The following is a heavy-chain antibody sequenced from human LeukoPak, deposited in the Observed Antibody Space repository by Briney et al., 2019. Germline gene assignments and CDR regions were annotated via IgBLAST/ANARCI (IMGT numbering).Heavy chain of an antibody. D-gene: IGHD2-2*01. CDR3: ARGYVSSTSCYFDY. CDR1: GFTFDDYA. Sequence: PGGSLRLSCAASGFTFDDYAMSWVRQAPGKGLEWVSGINWNGGSTGYADSVKGRFTISRENAKNSLYLQMNSLRAEDIALYYWARGYVSSTSCYFDYGGEGTLVTVSS. CDR2: INWNGGST. V-gene: IGHV3-20*04. J-gene: IGHJ4*02.